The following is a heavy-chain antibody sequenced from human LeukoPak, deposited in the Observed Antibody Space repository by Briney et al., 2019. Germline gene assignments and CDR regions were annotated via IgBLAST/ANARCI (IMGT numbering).Heavy chain of an antibody. D-gene: IGHD2-2*01. J-gene: IGHJ6*02. CDR3: ARDLGKVVPAAIPTYYYGMDV. Sequence: GGSLRLSCAASGFTLSSYWMHWVRQAPGMGLVWVSRINSDGSSTSYADSVKGRFTISRDNAKNTLYLQMNSLRAEDTAVYYCARDLGKVVPAAIPTYYYGMDVWGQGTTVTVSS. CDR2: INSDGSST. CDR1: GFTLSSYW. V-gene: IGHV3-74*01.